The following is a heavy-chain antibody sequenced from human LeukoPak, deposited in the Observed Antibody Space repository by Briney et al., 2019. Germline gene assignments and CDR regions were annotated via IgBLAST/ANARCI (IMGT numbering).Heavy chain of an antibody. Sequence: SETLSLTCAVYGESFSGYYCSWIRQPPGKGLEWIGEINHSGSTNYNPSLKSRVTISVDTSKNQFSLKLSSVTAADTAVYYCASRTYSSGWYVETWGQGTLVTVSS. D-gene: IGHD6-19*01. CDR1: GESFSGYY. V-gene: IGHV4-34*01. J-gene: IGHJ5*02. CDR3: ASRTYSSGWYVET. CDR2: INHSGST.